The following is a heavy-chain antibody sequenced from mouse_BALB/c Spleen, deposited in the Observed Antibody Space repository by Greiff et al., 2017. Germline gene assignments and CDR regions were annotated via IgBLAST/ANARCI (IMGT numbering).Heavy chain of an antibody. CDR3: TRENYGRRVDY. J-gene: IGHJ2*01. Sequence: EVKLVESGGGLVKPGGSLKLSCAASGFTFSSYTMSWVRQTPGKRLEWVATISSGGSNTYYQDSVKGRCTISRDNAKNTMYLQMSSLKSEDTAMYYWTRENYGRRVDYWGQGTTLTVSS. D-gene: IGHD2-1*01. CDR2: ISSGGSNT. CDR1: GFTFSSYT. V-gene: IGHV5-6-4*01.